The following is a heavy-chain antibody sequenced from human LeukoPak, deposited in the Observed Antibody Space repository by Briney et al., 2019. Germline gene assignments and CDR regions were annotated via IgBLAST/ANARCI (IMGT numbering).Heavy chain of an antibody. J-gene: IGHJ4*02. CDR2: IKQDGSDK. CDR1: GFTFSTYW. Sequence: GESLKISCAASGFTFSTYWMSWVRQAPGKGLEWVANIKQDGSDKYYVDSVKGRFTISRDNAKNSLFLQMNSLRAEDTAVYYCARVRCSSNSCFPDYWGQGTLVTVSS. V-gene: IGHV3-7*01. CDR3: ARVRCSSNSCFPDY. D-gene: IGHD2-2*01.